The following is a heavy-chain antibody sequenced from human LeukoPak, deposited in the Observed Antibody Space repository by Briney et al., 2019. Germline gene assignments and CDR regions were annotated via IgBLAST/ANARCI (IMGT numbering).Heavy chain of an antibody. D-gene: IGHD5-18*01. Sequence: PEASVKVSCKASGGTFSSYAISWVRQAPGQGLEWMGGIIPIFGTANYAQKFQGRVTITADKSTSTAYMELSSLRSEDTAVYYCARTTEGGYTYDYFYYYYMDVWGKGTTVTISS. CDR3: ARTTEGGYTYDYFYYYYMDV. J-gene: IGHJ6*03. V-gene: IGHV1-69*06. CDR1: GGTFSSYA. CDR2: IIPIFGTA.